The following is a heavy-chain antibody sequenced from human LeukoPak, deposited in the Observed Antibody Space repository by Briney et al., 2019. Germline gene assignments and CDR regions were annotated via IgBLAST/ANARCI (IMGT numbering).Heavy chain of an antibody. CDR2: TYYRSKWYN. D-gene: IGHD6-13*01. J-gene: IGHJ6*03. CDR3: ARVLEQQLVPWLPYYYYMDV. CDR1: GDSVSSNSAA. V-gene: IGHV6-1*01. Sequence: QTLSLTCAISGDSVSSNSAAWNWIRQSPSRGLEWLGRTYYRSKWYNDYAVSVKSRITINPDTSKNQFSLQLNSVTPEDTAVYYCARVLEQQLVPWLPYYYYMDVWGKGTTVTVSS.